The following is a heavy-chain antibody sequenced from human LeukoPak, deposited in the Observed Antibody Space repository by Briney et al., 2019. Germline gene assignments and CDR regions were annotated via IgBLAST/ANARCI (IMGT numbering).Heavy chain of an antibody. J-gene: IGHJ6*03. CDR3: ARDRAAAGTEPHYYYYMDV. CDR1: GYTFTGYY. Sequence: RASVKVSCKASGYTFTGYYMHWVRQAPGQGLEWMGWINPNSGGTNYAQKFQGRVTMTRDTFISTAYMELSRLRSDDTAVYYCARDRAAAGTEPHYYYYMDVWGKGTTVTISS. D-gene: IGHD6-13*01. CDR2: INPNSGGT. V-gene: IGHV1-2*02.